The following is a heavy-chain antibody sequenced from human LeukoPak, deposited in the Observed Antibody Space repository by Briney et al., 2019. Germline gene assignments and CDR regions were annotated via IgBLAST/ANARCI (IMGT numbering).Heavy chain of an antibody. CDR3: ARDGRDIVVVPAAIKGNWFDP. J-gene: IGHJ5*02. CDR1: GFTFSSYA. Sequence: GGSLRLSCAASGFTFSSYAMHWVRQAPGKGLEWVAVISYDGSNKYYADSVKGRFTISRDNSKNTLYLQMNSLRAEDTAVYYCARDGRDIVVVPAAIKGNWFDPWGQGTLVTVSS. V-gene: IGHV3-30-3*01. CDR2: ISYDGSNK. D-gene: IGHD2-2*01.